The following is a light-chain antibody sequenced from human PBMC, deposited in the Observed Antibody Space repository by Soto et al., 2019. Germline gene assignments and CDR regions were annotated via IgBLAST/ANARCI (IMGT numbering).Light chain of an antibody. CDR3: QQRNFWPFT. CDR1: QGIGNY. CDR2: DAS. V-gene: IGKV3D-11*01. Sequence: EDVLTQSPAILSLSPGERATLSCRASQGIGNYLAWYQQKPGQAPRLLIYDASNRATAIPARFSGSGSDTDLTLTIDSLETEDSAVYYCQQRNFWPFTFGPGT. J-gene: IGKJ3*01.